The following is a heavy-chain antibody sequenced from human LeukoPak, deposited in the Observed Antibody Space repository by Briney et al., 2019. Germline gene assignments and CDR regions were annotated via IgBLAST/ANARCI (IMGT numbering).Heavy chain of an antibody. CDR3: ARDDFGVVTKFDY. D-gene: IGHD3-3*01. Sequence: GGSLRLSCAASGFTFSNYWMSWVRQAPGKGLEWVANIKQDGSERYYVDSVKGRFTISRDNAKNSLYLQMNRLRAEDTAVYYCARDDFGVVTKFDYWGQGTPVTVSS. CDR1: GFTFSNYW. CDR2: IKQDGSER. V-gene: IGHV3-7*01. J-gene: IGHJ4*02.